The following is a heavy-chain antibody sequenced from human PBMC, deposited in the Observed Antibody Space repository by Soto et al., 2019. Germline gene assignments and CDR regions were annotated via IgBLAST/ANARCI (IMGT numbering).Heavy chain of an antibody. D-gene: IGHD3-22*01. V-gene: IGHV3-23*01. CDR2: ISGSGGST. J-gene: IGHJ6*02. CDR1: GFTFSCYA. CDR3: AKFYSHDSSGYPRWDYYCGMDV. Sequence: GGSLRLSCAASGFTFSCYAMSWVRQAPGKGLEWVSAISGSGGSTYYADSVKGRFAISRDNSKNTLYLQMNSLRAEDTAVYYCAKFYSHDSSGYPRWDYYCGMDVWGQGTTVTVSS.